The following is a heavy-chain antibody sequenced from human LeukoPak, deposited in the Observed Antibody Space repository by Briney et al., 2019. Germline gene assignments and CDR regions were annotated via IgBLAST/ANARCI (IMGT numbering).Heavy chain of an antibody. Sequence: SETLSLTCTVSGGSISSYYWSWIRQPAGKGLEWIGRIYTSGSTNYNPSLKSRVTMSVDTSKNQFSLKLSSVTAADTAVYYCARMGSSSSRGYYYYYYMDVWGKGTTVTVSS. CDR3: ARMGSSSSRGYYYYYYMDV. J-gene: IGHJ6*03. CDR2: IYTSGST. D-gene: IGHD6-6*01. CDR1: GGSISSYY. V-gene: IGHV4-4*07.